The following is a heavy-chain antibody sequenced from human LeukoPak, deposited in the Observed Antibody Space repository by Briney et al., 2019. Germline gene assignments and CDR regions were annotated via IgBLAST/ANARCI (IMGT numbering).Heavy chain of an antibody. Sequence: PGGSLRLSCAASRFTFSNYWMSWVRQAPGKGLEWVANINQDGSEKYYVDSVKGRFTISRDNAKNSLYLQMNSLRAEDTAVYYCARDGNWNEFSGAFDIWGQGTMVTVSS. J-gene: IGHJ3*02. CDR2: INQDGSEK. V-gene: IGHV3-7*01. D-gene: IGHD1-1*01. CDR1: RFTFSNYW. CDR3: ARDGNWNEFSGAFDI.